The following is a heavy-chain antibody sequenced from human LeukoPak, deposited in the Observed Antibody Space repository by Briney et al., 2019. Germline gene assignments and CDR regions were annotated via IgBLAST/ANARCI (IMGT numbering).Heavy chain of an antibody. V-gene: IGHV3-30*03. J-gene: IGHJ4*02. D-gene: IGHD6-19*01. CDR1: GFSFGSYG. Sequence: PGMPLRLSCAASGFSFGSYGMHWVRQAPGKGLEWVAVISHEGSGKYHADSVKGRFTISRDNSKNMVYLQMNSLRVEDTAVYYCARTREQWQVLDYRGPGTLVTVSS. CDR2: ISHEGSGK. CDR3: ARTREQWQVLDY.